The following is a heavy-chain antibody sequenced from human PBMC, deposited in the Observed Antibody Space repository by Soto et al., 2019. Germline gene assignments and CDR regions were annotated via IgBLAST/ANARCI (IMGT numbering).Heavy chain of an antibody. V-gene: IGHV4-59*12. D-gene: IGHD6-6*01. Sequence: SETLSLTCTVSGGSISSYYWSWIRQPPGKGLEWIGYIYYSGSTNYNPSLKSRVTISVDTSKNQFSLKLSSVTAADTAVYYCARLGQLAGVAYWGQGTLVTVSS. CDR3: ARLGQLAGVAY. J-gene: IGHJ4*02. CDR2: IYYSGST. CDR1: GGSISSYY.